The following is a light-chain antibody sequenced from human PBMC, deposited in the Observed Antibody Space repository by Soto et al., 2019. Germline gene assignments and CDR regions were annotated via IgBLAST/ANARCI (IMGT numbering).Light chain of an antibody. CDR1: QSISSW. V-gene: IGKV1-5*03. Sequence: DIQMTQSPSTLSASVGDRVTITCRASQSISSWLAWYQQKPGKAPKLLIYKASSLESGVPSSFSGSGSVTGFTLTISSLQPDDFATYYCQQYNSYSYTFGQGTKLEIK. CDR2: KAS. CDR3: QQYNSYSYT. J-gene: IGKJ2*01.